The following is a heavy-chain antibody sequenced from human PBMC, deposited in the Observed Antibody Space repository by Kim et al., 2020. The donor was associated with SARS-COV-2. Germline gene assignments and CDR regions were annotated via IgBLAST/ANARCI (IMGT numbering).Heavy chain of an antibody. D-gene: IGHD3-22*01. Sequence: GGSLRLSCAASGFGLSTYDMHWVRQPTGKGLEWVSGIGPAGDTDYPGSVKGRFIISRENPENSLFLQMNSLRVGDTAVYYCVRGARNFYDGSNYWRMHAFDLWGQGTMVTVSS. CDR3: VRGARNFYDGSNYWRMHAFDL. V-gene: IGHV3-13*01. CDR2: IGPAGDT. J-gene: IGHJ3*01. CDR1: GFGLSTYD.